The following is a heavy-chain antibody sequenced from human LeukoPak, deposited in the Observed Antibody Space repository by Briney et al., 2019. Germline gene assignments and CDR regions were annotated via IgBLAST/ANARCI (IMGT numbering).Heavy chain of an antibody. CDR2: IIPIFGTA. CDR3: ARDLVCSGCSCYSS. Sequence: VASVKVSCKASGGTFSSYAISWVRQAPGQGLEWMGGIIPIFGTANYAQKFQGRVTITADESTSTAYMELSSLRSEDTAVYYCARDLVCSGCSCYSSWGQGTLVTVSS. V-gene: IGHV1-69*13. D-gene: IGHD2-15*01. CDR1: GGTFSSYA. J-gene: IGHJ5*02.